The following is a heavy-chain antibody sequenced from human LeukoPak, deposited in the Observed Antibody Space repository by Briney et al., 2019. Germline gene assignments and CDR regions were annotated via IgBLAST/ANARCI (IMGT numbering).Heavy chain of an antibody. V-gene: IGHV3-66*03. J-gene: IGHJ4*02. Sequence: GGSLRLSCTVSGFTVSSNSMSWVRQAPGKGLEWVSFIYSDNTHYSDSVKGRFTISRDNSKNTLYLQMNSLRAEDTAVYYCANTLSGGQLWTLIDYWGQGTLVTVSS. CDR2: IYSDNT. CDR3: ANTLSGGQLWTLIDY. CDR1: GFTVSSNS. D-gene: IGHD5-18*01.